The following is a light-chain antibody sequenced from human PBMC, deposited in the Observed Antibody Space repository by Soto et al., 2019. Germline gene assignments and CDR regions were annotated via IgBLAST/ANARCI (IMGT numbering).Light chain of an antibody. CDR3: QQSYDKPLT. CDR2: SAS. Sequence: DIQMTQSPSSLSGSVGDRVTITCRASQSISTYLNWYQQKPGKAPKXLIYSASSLQSGVPSRFSGSGSGTDCTLTISSLQPEDVAVYSCQQSYDKPLTLGQGTRLEIK. CDR1: QSISTY. J-gene: IGKJ5*01. V-gene: IGKV1-39*01.